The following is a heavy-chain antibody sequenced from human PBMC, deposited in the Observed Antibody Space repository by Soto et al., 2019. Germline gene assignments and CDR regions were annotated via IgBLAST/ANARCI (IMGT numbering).Heavy chain of an antibody. CDR2: IRSEAFGGTR. CDR3: TRGLNPMDV. V-gene: IGHV3-49*04. CDR1: GFTFGGYA. Sequence: GGSVRLSCEASGFTFGGYAMNWVRLAPGKGLEWVGFIRSEAFGGTREYAPSVKGRFTISRDDSKSIAYLQMNSLKTDDTALYYCTRGLNPMDVWGQGTTVTVS. J-gene: IGHJ6*02.